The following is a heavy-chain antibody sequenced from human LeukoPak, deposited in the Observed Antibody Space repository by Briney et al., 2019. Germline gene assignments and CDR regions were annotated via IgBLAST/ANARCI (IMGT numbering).Heavy chain of an antibody. J-gene: IGHJ4*02. CDR2: IRYDGSNK. Sequence: GGSLRLSCAASGFTFSSYGMHWVRQAPGKGLEWVACIRYDGSNKYFADSVKGRFTISRDSSKNTLYLQMNSLRVDDTAVYYCAKDGTRGIRFGKIPHYFDYWGQGTLVTVSS. V-gene: IGHV3-30*02. CDR1: GFTFSSYG. CDR3: AKDGTRGIRFGKIPHYFDY. D-gene: IGHD3-10*01.